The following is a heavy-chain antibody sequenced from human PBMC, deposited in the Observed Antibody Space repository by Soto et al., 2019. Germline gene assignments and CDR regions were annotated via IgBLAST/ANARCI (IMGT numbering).Heavy chain of an antibody. CDR2: INHSGST. D-gene: IGHD2-21*02. Sequence: LSLTCAVDGLSFSGYYWSGIRQPPGKGLEGIGEINHSGSTNYNPSLKIRVTISLYTSKHQFSLKLRSVTAAHTGVYYCARGQGRVVVTGTTDFDYWHQGPLVIVSS. CDR1: GLSFSGYY. V-gene: IGHV4-34*01. CDR3: ARGQGRVVVTGTTDFDY. J-gene: IGHJ4*02.